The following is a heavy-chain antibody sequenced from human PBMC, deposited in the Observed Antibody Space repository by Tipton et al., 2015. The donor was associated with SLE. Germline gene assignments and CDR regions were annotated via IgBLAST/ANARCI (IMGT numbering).Heavy chain of an antibody. Sequence: TLSLTCTVSGDSISSRSYHWGWIRQPPGKGLEWIGEIYHSGSTNYNPSLKSRVTISVDKSKNQFSLKLSSVTAADTAVYYCARLGQQRGDAFDIWGQGTMVTVSS. CDR2: IYHSGST. J-gene: IGHJ3*02. V-gene: IGHV4-61*05. CDR3: ARLGQQRGDAFDI. CDR1: GDSISSRSYH. D-gene: IGHD6-13*01.